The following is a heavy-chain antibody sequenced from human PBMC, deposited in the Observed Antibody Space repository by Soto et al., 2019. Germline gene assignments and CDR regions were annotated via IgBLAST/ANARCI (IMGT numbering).Heavy chain of an antibody. CDR2: INPNSGGT. CDR1: GYTFTGYY. D-gene: IGHD6-6*01. Sequence: QVQLVQSGAEVKKPGASVKVSCKASGYTFTGYYMHWVRQAPGQGLEWMGWINPNSGGTNYAQKFQGWVTMTRDTSISTAYMELSRLRSDDAAVYYCARGSSSKGYYYYYGMDVWGQGTTVTVSS. J-gene: IGHJ6*02. CDR3: ARGSSSKGYYYYYGMDV. V-gene: IGHV1-2*04.